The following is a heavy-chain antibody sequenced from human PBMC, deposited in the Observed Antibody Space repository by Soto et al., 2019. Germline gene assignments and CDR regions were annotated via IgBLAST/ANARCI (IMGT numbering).Heavy chain of an antibody. V-gene: IGHV3-21*01. D-gene: IGHD2-15*01. J-gene: IGHJ6*02. CDR2: ISNSSSYI. Sequence: GGSLRLSCAASGFTFSSYSMNWVRQAPGKGLEWVSSISNSSSYIYYADSVKGRFTISRDNAKNSLYLQMNSLRAEEAAVYCGASELNRSYYYYYGMDVWGQGTTVTVSS. CDR3: ASELNRSYYYYYGMDV. CDR1: GFTFSSYS.